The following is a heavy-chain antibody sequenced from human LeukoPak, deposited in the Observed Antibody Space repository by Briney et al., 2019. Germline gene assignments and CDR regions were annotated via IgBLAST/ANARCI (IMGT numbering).Heavy chain of an antibody. V-gene: IGHV3-21*01. CDR2: ISSSSSYI. D-gene: IGHD4-17*01. CDR1: GFTFSSYS. Sequence: GGPLRLSCAASGFTFSSYSMSWVRQAPGKGLEWVSSISSSSSYIYYADSVKGRFTISGDNAKNSLYLQMNSLRAEDTAVYYCARDSEGDYAPEGYFDYWGQGTLVTVSS. J-gene: IGHJ4*02. CDR3: ARDSEGDYAPEGYFDY.